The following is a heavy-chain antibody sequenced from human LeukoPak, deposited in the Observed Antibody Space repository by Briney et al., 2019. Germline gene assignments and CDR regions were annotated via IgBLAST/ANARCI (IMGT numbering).Heavy chain of an antibody. J-gene: IGHJ4*02. CDR1: GFTFTNAW. CDR2: IKSKTDGGTT. V-gene: IGHV3-15*01. CDR3: TASTPVDAAMVGLDY. Sequence: PGGSLRLSCAASGFTFTNAWMSWVRQAPGKGLEWVGRIKSKTDGGTTDYAAPVRGRFTISRDDSINTLFLHMNSLKTEDTAVYSCTASTPVDAAMVGLDYWGQGTLVTVSS. D-gene: IGHD5-18*01.